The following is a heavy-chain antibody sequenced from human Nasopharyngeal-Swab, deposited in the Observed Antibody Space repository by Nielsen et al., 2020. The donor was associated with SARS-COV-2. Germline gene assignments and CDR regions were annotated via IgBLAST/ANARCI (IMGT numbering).Heavy chain of an antibody. CDR1: GGSVSSGSYY. CDR2: IYYSGST. Sequence: SETLSLTCTVSGGSVSSGSYYWSWIRQPPGKGLEWIGYIYYSGSTNYNPSLQSRVTISVDTSKNQFSLKLSSVTAADTAVYYCARVSVGAKFPYFDYWGQGTLVTVSS. J-gene: IGHJ4*02. D-gene: IGHD1-26*01. CDR3: ARVSVGAKFPYFDY. V-gene: IGHV4-61*01.